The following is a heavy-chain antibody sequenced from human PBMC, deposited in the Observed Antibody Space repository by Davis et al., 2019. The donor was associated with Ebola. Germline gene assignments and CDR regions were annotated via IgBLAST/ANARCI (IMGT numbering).Heavy chain of an antibody. CDR3: ARVGGYSSSFWVFDY. Sequence: GGSLRLSCAASGFTFDDYAMNWVRQAPGKGLEWVSAISGHGDITHYADSVKGRFTISRDNSKNTLYLQMNSLRAEDTAVYYCARVGGYSSSFWVFDYWGQGTLVTVSS. CDR2: ISGHGDIT. V-gene: IGHV3-23*01. J-gene: IGHJ4*02. CDR1: GFTFDDYA. D-gene: IGHD6-6*01.